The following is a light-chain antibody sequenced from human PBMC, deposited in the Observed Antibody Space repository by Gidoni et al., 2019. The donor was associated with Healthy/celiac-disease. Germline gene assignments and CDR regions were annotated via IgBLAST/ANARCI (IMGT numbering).Light chain of an antibody. J-gene: IGKJ2*01. CDR3: QQYDNLPPYT. CDR2: DAS. Sequence: DIQMTQSQSSLSASVGDRVTITCQASQDISNYLNWYQQKPGKAPKLLIYDASNLETGVPSRFSGSGSGTYFTFTISILQPEDIATYYCQQYDNLPPYTFGQGTKLEIK. CDR1: QDISNY. V-gene: IGKV1-33*01.